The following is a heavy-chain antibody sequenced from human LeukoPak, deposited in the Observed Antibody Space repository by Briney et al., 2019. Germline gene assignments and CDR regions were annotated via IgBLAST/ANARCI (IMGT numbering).Heavy chain of an antibody. V-gene: IGHV3-30*04. J-gene: IGHJ4*02. CDR1: GFTFSSYA. CDR2: ISYDGSNK. CDR3: ARFVVVVAAMDY. Sequence: GRSLRLSCAASGFTFSSYAMHWVRQAPGKGLERVAVISYDGSNKYYADSVKGRFTISRDNSKNTLYLQMNSLRAEDTAVYYCARFVVVVAAMDYWGQGTLVTVSS. D-gene: IGHD2-15*01.